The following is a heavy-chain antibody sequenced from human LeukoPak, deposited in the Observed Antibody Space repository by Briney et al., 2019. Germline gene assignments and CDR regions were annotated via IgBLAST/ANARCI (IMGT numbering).Heavy chain of an antibody. CDR1: GTSLSGYY. V-gene: IGHV4-34*01. CDR2: INLGGGT. J-gene: IGHJ4*02. Sequence: SETLSLTCAVYGTSLSGYYWTWVRQTPGKGLEWIGEINLGGGTTYNPPLKRRVAISQDTSKNQFSLTLKSVTAADTAVYYCAKAGPLGGCSSTSCPPHYSYWGQGNLVTVSS. CDR3: AKAGPLGGCSSTSCPPHYSY. D-gene: IGHD2-2*01.